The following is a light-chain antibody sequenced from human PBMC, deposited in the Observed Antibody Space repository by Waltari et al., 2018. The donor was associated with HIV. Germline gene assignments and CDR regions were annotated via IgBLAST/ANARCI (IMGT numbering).Light chain of an antibody. CDR2: SNN. CDR1: SSNIGNNP. CDR3: ASWEDSLHGPV. J-gene: IGLJ2*01. Sequence: QSVLTQPPSASGTPGPRVTISCSGSSSNIGNNPADWYNHLPGQAPKLLTDSNNQRPSGVPDRISGSKSGTSASLAIGGLQSDDEADYYCASWEDSLHGPVFGGGTKLTVL. V-gene: IGLV1-44*01.